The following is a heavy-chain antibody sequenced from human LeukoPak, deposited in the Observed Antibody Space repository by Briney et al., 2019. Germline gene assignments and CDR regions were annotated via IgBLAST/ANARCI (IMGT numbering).Heavy chain of an antibody. D-gene: IGHD5-12*01. V-gene: IGHV3-21*01. J-gene: IGHJ4*02. Sequence: GGSLRLSCAASGFTFSSYSMNWVRQAPGKGLEWVSSISSSSSSYIYYADSVKGRFTISRDNAKNSLYLQMNSLRAEDTAVYYCARDSIVATIPDYWGQGTLVTVSS. CDR3: ARDSIVATIPDY. CDR2: ISSSSSSYI. CDR1: GFTFSSYS.